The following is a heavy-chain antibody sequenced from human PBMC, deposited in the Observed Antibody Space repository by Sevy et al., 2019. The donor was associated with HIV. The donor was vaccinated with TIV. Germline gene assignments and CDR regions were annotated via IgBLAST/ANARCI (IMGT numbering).Heavy chain of an antibody. CDR2: LSGSGRDT. Sequence: GGSLRLSCAASGFTFTNYAMSWVRQAPGKGLEWVSALSGSGRDTYYADSVKGRFTISRDTSKNTLFLQMNSLRAEDTAIYYCAKVPHTGSYYYFDYWGQGTLVTVSS. V-gene: IGHV3-23*01. D-gene: IGHD1-26*01. J-gene: IGHJ4*02. CDR3: AKVPHTGSYYYFDY. CDR1: GFTFTNYA.